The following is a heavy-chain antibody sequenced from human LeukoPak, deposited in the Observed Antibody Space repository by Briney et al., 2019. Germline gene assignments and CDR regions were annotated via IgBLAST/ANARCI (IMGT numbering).Heavy chain of an antibody. D-gene: IGHD3-3*01. CDR1: GYTFTSYY. CDR2: INPSGGST. J-gene: IGHJ4*02. Sequence: ASVKVSCKASGYTFTSYYMHWVRQAPGQGLEWMGIINPSGGSTSYAQKFQGRVTMTRDTSTSTVYMELSSLRSEDTAVYYCARASFYDFWSGYFDYWGQGTLVTVSS. CDR3: ARASFYDFWSGYFDY. V-gene: IGHV1-46*01.